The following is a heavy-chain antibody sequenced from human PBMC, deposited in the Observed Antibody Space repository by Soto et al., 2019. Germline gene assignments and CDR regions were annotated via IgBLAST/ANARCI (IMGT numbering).Heavy chain of an antibody. D-gene: IGHD6-6*01. J-gene: IGHJ6*03. CDR1: GGSFSGYY. CDR2: INHSGST. V-gene: IGHV4-34*01. Sequence: QVQLQQWGAGLLKPSETLSLTCAVYGGSFSGYYWSWIRQPPGKGLEWIGEINHSGSTNYNPSLKSRVTISVDTSKNQFSLKLSSVTAADTAVYYCARGTSSIAARYYYYMDVWGKGTTVTVSS. CDR3: ARGTSSIAARYYYYMDV.